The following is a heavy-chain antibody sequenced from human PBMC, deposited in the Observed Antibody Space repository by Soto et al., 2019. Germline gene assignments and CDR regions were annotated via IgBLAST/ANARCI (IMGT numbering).Heavy chain of an antibody. V-gene: IGHV3-23*01. D-gene: IGHD2-8*01. CDR1: GFTFSSYA. CDR2: ISGSGGST. J-gene: IGHJ4*02. CDR3: AKDRRVMVATKGLYGFYY. Sequence: EVQLLESGGGLVQPGGSLRLSCAASGFTFSSYAMSWVRQAPGKGLEWVSAISGSGGSTYYEDSVKGRFTISRDNSKNTLYLQMNGLRAEDTAVYYCAKDRRVMVATKGLYGFYYWGQGTLVTVSS.